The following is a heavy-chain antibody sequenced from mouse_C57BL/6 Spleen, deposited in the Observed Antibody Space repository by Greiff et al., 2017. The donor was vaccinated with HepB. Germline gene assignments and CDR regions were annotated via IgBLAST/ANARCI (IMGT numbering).Heavy chain of an antibody. CDR3: ARRDGYYPFDY. J-gene: IGHJ2*01. CDR1: GYAFSSSW. D-gene: IGHD2-3*01. V-gene: IGHV1-82*01. CDR2: IYPGDGDT. Sequence: VQLQQSGPELVKPGASVKISCKASGYAFSSSWMNWVKQRPGKGLEWIGRIYPGDGDTNYNGKFKGKATLTADKSSSTAYMQLSSLTSEDSVVYFCARRDGYYPFDYWGQGTTLTVSS.